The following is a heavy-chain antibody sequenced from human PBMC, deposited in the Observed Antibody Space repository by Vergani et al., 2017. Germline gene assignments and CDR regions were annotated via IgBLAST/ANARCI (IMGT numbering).Heavy chain of an antibody. Sequence: QVQLQESGPRLVRPSQTLSLTCTVSGGSINTGAYYWSWIRQPPGKGLEWIGYIYYSGFTYYSPSLKSRVTISVDTSKNQFSLKLSSVTAADTAVYYCARYSGGDSEYFQHWGQGTLVTVSS. D-gene: IGHD1-26*01. V-gene: IGHV4-30-4*01. CDR3: ARYSGGDSEYFQH. CDR2: IYYSGFT. CDR1: GGSINTGAYY. J-gene: IGHJ1*01.